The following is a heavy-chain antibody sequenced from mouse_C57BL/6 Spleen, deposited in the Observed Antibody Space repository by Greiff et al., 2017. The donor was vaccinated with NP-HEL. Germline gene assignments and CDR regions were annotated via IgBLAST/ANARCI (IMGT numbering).Heavy chain of an antibody. Sequence: VKLVESGPELVKPGASVKLSCKASGYTFTSYDINWVKQRPGQGLEGRVWIYPRDGSTKYNEKFKGKATLTVDTSSSTAYMELHSLTSEDSAVYFCAGSMYAMDYWGQGTSVTVSS. CDR2: IYPRDGST. CDR1: GYTFTSYD. J-gene: IGHJ4*01. V-gene: IGHV1-85*01. CDR3: AGSMYAMDY. D-gene: IGHD2-10*02.